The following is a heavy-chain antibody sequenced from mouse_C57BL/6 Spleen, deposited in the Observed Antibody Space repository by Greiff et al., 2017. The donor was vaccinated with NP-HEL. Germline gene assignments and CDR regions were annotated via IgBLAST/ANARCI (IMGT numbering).Heavy chain of an antibody. D-gene: IGHD2-5*01. CDR2: IDPETGGT. Sequence: VQLQQSGAELVRPGASVTLSCKASGYTFTDYEMHWVKQTPVHGLEWIGAIDPETGGTAYNQKFKGKAILTADKSSSTAYMELRSLTSDDSAVYYCTRGSNYGGGGFAYWGQGTLVTVSA. CDR3: TRGSNYGGGGFAY. J-gene: IGHJ3*01. V-gene: IGHV1-15*01. CDR1: GYTFTDYE.